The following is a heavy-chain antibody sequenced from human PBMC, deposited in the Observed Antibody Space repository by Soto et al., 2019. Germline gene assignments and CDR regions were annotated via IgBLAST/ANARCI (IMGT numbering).Heavy chain of an antibody. Sequence: GGFLRLSCAASGFIFSSYWMHWVRRAPGKGLVWVSRLNSDGSSTSYADSVKGRFTISRDNAKNTLYLQMNSLRAEDTAVYYCAREPLYVSGPLDYWGQGTLVTVSS. D-gene: IGHD6-19*01. CDR2: LNSDGSST. J-gene: IGHJ4*02. CDR3: AREPLYVSGPLDY. CDR1: GFIFSSYW. V-gene: IGHV3-74*01.